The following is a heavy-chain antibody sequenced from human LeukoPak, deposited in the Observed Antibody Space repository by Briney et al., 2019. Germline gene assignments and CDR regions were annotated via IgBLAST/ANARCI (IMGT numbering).Heavy chain of an antibody. CDR1: GYSFTRYG. J-gene: IGHJ4*02. Sequence: GASVKVSCKASGYSFTRYGLSWVRQAPGQGLGWMGWISVDSGNTNYAQKFQGRVTMTTDTSTSTAYMELRSLRSDDTAVYFCARRPGDPYYFDYWGQGTLVTVSS. CDR2: ISVDSGNT. CDR3: ARRPGDPYYFDY. V-gene: IGHV1-18*01. D-gene: IGHD4-17*01.